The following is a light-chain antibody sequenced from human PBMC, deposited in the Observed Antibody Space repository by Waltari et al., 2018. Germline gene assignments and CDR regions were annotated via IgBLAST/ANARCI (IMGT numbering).Light chain of an antibody. CDR1: GSDLRGYNF. V-gene: IGLV2-14*03. CDR3: CSYTTSSTWV. J-gene: IGLJ3*02. Sequence: QSALTQSAFVSGSPGQTITITCTGTGSDLRGYNFVSWYQHYPGKAPKLIIFDVTKRPSGVSNRFSGSKSGNTASLTISGLQAEDEADYYCCSYTTSSTWVFGGGTKLTV. CDR2: DVT.